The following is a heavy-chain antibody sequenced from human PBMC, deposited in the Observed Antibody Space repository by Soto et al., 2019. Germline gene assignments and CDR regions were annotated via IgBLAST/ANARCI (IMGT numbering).Heavy chain of an antibody. Sequence: GGSLRLSCAASGFTFSSYAMSWVRQAPGKGLEWVSAISGSGGSTYYADSVKGRFTISRDNSKNTLYLQMNSLRAEDTAVYYCAKLYSSSWYYYYGMDVWGQGTTVTVSS. J-gene: IGHJ6*02. CDR2: ISGSGGST. CDR1: GFTFSSYA. V-gene: IGHV3-23*01. CDR3: AKLYSSSWYYYYGMDV. D-gene: IGHD6-13*01.